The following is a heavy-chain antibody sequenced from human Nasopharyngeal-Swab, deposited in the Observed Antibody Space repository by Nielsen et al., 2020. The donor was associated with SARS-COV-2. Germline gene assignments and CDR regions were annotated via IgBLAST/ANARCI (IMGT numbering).Heavy chain of an antibody. Sequence: SETLSLTCPVSGGPICSYYWSWFRQPPGKRLECIVSFFHSGRTDYNPSLKSRVTMSIDTSRTQFYLKLTSVTAADTAIYYCVRGKEDDYYFDLWGRGTLVNVSS. CDR3: VRGKEDDYYFDL. D-gene: IGHD4-11*01. J-gene: IGHJ2*01. V-gene: IGHV4-59*01. CDR1: GGPICSYY. CDR2: FFHSGRT.